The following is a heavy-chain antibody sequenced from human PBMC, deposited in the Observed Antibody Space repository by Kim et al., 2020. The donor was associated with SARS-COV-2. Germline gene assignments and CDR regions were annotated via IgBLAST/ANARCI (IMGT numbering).Heavy chain of an antibody. CDR3: ARARAARWFDP. Sequence: GGSLRLSCAASGFTFSSYDMHWVRQATGKGLEWVSAIGTAGDTYYPGSVKGRFTISRENAKNSLYLQMNSLRAGDTAVYYCARARAARWFDPWGQGTLVTVSS. J-gene: IGHJ5*02. CDR2: IGTAGDT. V-gene: IGHV3-13*01. D-gene: IGHD6-13*01. CDR1: GFTFSSYD.